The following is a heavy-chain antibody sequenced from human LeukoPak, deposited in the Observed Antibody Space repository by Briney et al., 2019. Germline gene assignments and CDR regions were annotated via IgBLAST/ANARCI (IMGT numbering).Heavy chain of an antibody. V-gene: IGHV3-20*04. Sequence: GGSLRLSCAASGVKISDDGMSWVRQAPGKGLEWVSGINWNGGSTGYADSVKGRFTISRDNSKNTLYLQMNSLRAEDTALYYCAKACHRSGGYEYYYYCMDVWGQGTTVTVSS. J-gene: IGHJ6*02. CDR1: GVKISDDG. CDR2: INWNGGST. CDR3: AKACHRSGGYEYYYYCMDV. D-gene: IGHD6-19*01.